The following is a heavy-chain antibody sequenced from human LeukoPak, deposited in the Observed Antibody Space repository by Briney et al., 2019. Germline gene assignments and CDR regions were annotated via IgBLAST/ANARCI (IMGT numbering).Heavy chain of an antibody. CDR1: GFLFISYG. J-gene: IGHJ3*02. Sequence: GGSLRLSCAASGFLFISYGMSWVRQAPGKGLEWVSAISGSGGSTYYADSVKGRFTISRDNSKNSLYLQMNSLRADDTAVYYCARGGLYYYDSSGYYRERRAFDIWGQGTMVTVSS. CDR3: ARGGLYYYDSSGYYRERRAFDI. V-gene: IGHV3-23*01. D-gene: IGHD3-22*01. CDR2: ISGSGGST.